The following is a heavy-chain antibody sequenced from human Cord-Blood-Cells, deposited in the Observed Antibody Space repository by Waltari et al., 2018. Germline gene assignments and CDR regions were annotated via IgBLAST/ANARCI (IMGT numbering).Heavy chain of an antibody. CDR3: ARYCSSTSCYTAFDY. V-gene: IGHV3-7*01. CDR1: GFTFSSYW. J-gene: IGHJ4*02. CDR2: IKQDGSEK. D-gene: IGHD2-2*02. Sequence: EVQLVESGGGLVQPGGSLRLSCVASGFTFSSYWMSWVRQAPGKGLEWVANIKQDGSEKYYVDSVKGRFTISRDNAKNSLYLQMNSLRAEDTAVYYCARYCSSTSCYTAFDYWGQGTLVTVSS.